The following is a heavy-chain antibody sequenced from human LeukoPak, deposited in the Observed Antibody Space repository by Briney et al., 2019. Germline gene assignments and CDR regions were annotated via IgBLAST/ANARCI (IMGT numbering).Heavy chain of an antibody. CDR1: GGSISSSSYY. D-gene: IGHD3-22*01. J-gene: IGHJ3*02. V-gene: IGHV4-39*07. CDR3: ARDPYYYDSSGSYAFDI. Sequence: PSATLSLTCTVSGGSISSSSYYWGWIRQPPGKGLEWIGSIYYSGSTYYNPSLKSRVTISVDTSKNQFSLKLSSVTAADTAVYYCARDPYYYDSSGSYAFDIWGQGTMVTVSS. CDR2: IYYSGST.